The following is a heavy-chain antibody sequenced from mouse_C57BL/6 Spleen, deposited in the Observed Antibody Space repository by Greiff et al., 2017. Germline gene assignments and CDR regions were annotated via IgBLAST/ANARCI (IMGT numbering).Heavy chain of an antibody. CDR3: ARSPLYGSSPHWYFDV. Sequence: VQLQQSGPGLAKPSQTLSLTCSVTGYSITSDYWNWIRKFPGNKLEYMGYISYSGSTYYNPSLKSRISITRDTSKNQYYLQLNSVTTEDTATYYCARSPLYGSSPHWYFDVWGTGTTVTVSS. CDR1: GYSITSDY. D-gene: IGHD1-1*01. J-gene: IGHJ1*03. V-gene: IGHV3-8*01. CDR2: ISYSGST.